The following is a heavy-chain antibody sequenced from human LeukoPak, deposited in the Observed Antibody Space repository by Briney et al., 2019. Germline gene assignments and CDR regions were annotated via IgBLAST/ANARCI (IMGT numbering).Heavy chain of an antibody. CDR2: IYYSGST. CDR3: ARQVTAAAGTNWFDP. J-gene: IGHJ5*02. D-gene: IGHD6-13*01. CDR1: GGSISSSY. Sequence: SETLSLTCTVSGGSISSSYWSWIRQPPGKGLEWIGYIYYSGSTNSNPSLKSRVTISVVTSNNQFSLRLSSVTAADTAVYYCARQVTAAAGTNWFDPWGQGTLVTVSS. V-gene: IGHV4-59*08.